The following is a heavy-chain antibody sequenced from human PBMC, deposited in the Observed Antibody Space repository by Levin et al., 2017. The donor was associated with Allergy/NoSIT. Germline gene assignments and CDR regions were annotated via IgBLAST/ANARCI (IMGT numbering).Heavy chain of an antibody. D-gene: IGHD4-17*01. CDR2: ILYDGSQI. CDR3: ARYHDYGTANGEH. V-gene: IGHV3-30*03. J-gene: IGHJ4*02. CDR1: GFTFNNYG. Sequence: GESLKISCAASGFTFNNYGMHWVRQAPGKGLEWVAFILYDGSQIHYADPVKGRFTIFRDSSKNTLYLQMNSLRPDDTALYYCARYHDYGTANGEHWGQGTLVTVSS.